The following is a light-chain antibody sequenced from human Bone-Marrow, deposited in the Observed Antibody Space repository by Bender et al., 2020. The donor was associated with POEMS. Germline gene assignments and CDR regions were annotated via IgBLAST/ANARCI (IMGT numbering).Light chain of an antibody. CDR2: GYN. CDR1: SSNTGSGYD. V-gene: IGLV1-50*01. CDR3: ATWDDSLNGHAV. J-gene: IGLJ7*01. Sequence: QSVLTQPPSVSGAPGQRVTISCTGSSSNTGSGYDINWYQHLPGTAPKLLIYGYNNRPSGVPDRFSGSKSGTSASLAITGLQSEDEAHYYCATWDDSLNGHAVFGGGTQLTVL.